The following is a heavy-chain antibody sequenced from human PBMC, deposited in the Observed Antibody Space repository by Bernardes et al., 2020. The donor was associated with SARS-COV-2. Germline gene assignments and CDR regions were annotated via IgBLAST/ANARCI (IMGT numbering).Heavy chain of an antibody. CDR2: INPNSGGT. D-gene: IGHD2-15*01. J-gene: IGHJ6*02. Sequence: ASVKVSCKASGYTFTGYYMHWVRQAPGQGLEWMGWINPNSGGTNYAQKFQGWVTMTRDTSISTAYMELSRLRSDDTAVYYCARENIVGDGHYYYGMDGWGRGTTITVSS. V-gene: IGHV1-2*04. CDR3: ARENIVGDGHYYYGMDG. CDR1: GYTFTGYY.